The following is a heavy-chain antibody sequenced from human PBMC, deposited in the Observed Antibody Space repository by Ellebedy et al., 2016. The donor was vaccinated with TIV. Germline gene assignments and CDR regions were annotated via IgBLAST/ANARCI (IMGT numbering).Heavy chain of an antibody. V-gene: IGHV3-30*03. CDR1: GFSFSNYG. CDR2: ISYDGSNK. J-gene: IGHJ4*02. Sequence: GGSLRLXXAASGFSFSNYGMHWVRQAPGKGLEWVALISYDGSNKYYADSVKGRFTISRDNSKNTLYLQMNSLRAEDTAVYYCASRPGIAVAGPGDYWGQGTLVTVS. D-gene: IGHD6-19*01. CDR3: ASRPGIAVAGPGDY.